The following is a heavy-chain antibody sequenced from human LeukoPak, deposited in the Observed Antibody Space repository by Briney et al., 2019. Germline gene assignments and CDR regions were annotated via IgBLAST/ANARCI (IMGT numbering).Heavy chain of an antibody. CDR3: ARPQYTSSSFYYYGMDV. D-gene: IGHD6-6*01. V-gene: IGHV1-2*02. CDR1: GYTFTGYY. Sequence: ASVKVSCKASGYTFTGYYMHWVRQAPGQGLEWMGWINPNSRGTNSAQKFQGRVTMTRDTSISTASMELSRLRPDDTAVYYCARPQYTSSSFYYYGMDVWGQGTTVTVSS. CDR2: INPNSRGT. J-gene: IGHJ6*02.